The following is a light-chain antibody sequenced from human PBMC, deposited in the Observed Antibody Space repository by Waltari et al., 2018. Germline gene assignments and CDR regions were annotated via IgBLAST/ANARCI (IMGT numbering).Light chain of an antibody. CDR3: MQGIHFPYS. Sequence: DVVMTQSPLSLPITPGQPASMTCRSSQSLLHSNGNTYLTWFLQKPGQPPRRLIYKVSNRDSGVPDRFSGSGAGTDFTLKISRVEAEDAGVYYCMQGIHFPYSFGQGTKVEIK. V-gene: IGKV2-30*02. CDR1: QSLLHSNGNTY. J-gene: IGKJ2*03. CDR2: KVS.